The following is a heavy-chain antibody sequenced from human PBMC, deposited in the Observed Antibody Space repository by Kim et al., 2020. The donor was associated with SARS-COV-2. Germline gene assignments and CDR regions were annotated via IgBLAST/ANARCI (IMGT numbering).Heavy chain of an antibody. Sequence: ADSVQGRLTSSRANAKNSRYLQMNSLRAEDTALYYCAKDSSSSSRGSFDYWGQGTLVTVSS. CDR3: AKDSSSSSRGSFDY. J-gene: IGHJ4*02. V-gene: IGHV3-9*01. D-gene: IGHD6-6*01.